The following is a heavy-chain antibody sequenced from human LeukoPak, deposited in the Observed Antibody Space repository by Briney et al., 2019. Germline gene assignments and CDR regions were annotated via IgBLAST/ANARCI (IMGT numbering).Heavy chain of an antibody. CDR2: ISGSGGST. CDR1: GFTFSSYA. D-gene: IGHD4-17*01. Sequence: PGGSLRLSCAASGFTFSSYAMSWVRQAPGKGLEWVSAISGSGGSTYYADSVKGRFTISRDNSKNTLYLQMNSLRAEDTAVYYCVFNGGDSDYGDYANAFDIWGQGTMVTVSS. J-gene: IGHJ3*02. CDR3: VFNGGDSDYGDYANAFDI. V-gene: IGHV3-23*01.